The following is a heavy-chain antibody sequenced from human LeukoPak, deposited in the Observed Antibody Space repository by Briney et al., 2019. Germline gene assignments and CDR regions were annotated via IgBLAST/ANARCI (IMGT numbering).Heavy chain of an antibody. V-gene: IGHV3-30*02. Sequence: PGGSLRLSCAASGFTFSSYGMHWVRQAPGKGLEWVAFIRYDGSNKYYADSVKGRFTISRDNSKNTLYLQMNSLRAEDTAVYYCAILGGYSYGGRYFDYWGQGTLVTVS. J-gene: IGHJ4*02. CDR1: GFTFSSYG. CDR3: AILGGYSYGGRYFDY. D-gene: IGHD5-18*01. CDR2: IRYDGSNK.